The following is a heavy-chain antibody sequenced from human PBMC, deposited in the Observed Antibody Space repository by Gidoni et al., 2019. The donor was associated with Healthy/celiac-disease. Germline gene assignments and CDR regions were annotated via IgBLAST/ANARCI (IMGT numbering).Heavy chain of an antibody. Sequence: QVQLVQSGAEVNKPGSSVKVSCKASGGTFSSYAISWVRQGPGQGLGWMGGIIPSFSTTNDAEKFQGRVKSTAEKSASTANRELSSVRCKERAVYKGANDKERYDDSSRDDFDIWGQGTMVTVSS. D-gene: IGHD3-22*01. J-gene: IGHJ3*02. V-gene: IGHV1-69*06. CDR2: IIPSFSTT. CDR3: ANDKERYDDSSRDDFDI. CDR1: GGTFSSYA.